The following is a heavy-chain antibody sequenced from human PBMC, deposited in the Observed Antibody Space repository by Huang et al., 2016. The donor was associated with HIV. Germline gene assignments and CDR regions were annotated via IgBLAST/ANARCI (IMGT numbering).Heavy chain of an antibody. Sequence: EVELAESGGGSVRPGQSLRLSCVGSGFIFSEYWRHWVRQIPGKGLWWVAGSGSDGISTSYADSVKGRFTIYRDNAKNTVYLQMSSLRVDDTAVYYCVRAKEKGYDFWSGYRYWGQGVQVTVSS. D-gene: IGHD3-3*01. J-gene: IGHJ4*01. CDR1: GFIFSEYW. CDR3: VRAKEKGYDFWSGYRY. V-gene: IGHV3-74*02. CDR2: SGSDGIST.